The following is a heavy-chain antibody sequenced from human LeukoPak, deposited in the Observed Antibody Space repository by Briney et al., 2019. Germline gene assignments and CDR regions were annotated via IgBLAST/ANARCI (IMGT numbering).Heavy chain of an antibody. V-gene: IGHV4-59*01. CDR1: GGSISSYY. Sequence: SETLSLTCTVSGGSISSYYWSWIRQPPGKGLEWIGYFHYSGSTNYNPSLKSRVTISVDTSKNHFSLNLTSVTAADTAVYYCARGRRITIFPFDPWGQGTLVTVSS. CDR2: FHYSGST. D-gene: IGHD3-9*01. J-gene: IGHJ5*02. CDR3: ARGRRITIFPFDP.